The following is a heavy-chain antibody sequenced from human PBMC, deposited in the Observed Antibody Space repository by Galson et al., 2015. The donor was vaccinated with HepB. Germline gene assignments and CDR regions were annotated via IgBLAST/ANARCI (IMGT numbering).Heavy chain of an antibody. CDR1: GFTFSSYS. J-gene: IGHJ6*02. CDR3: ARDWEDWNYGQDYYYYGMDV. D-gene: IGHD1-7*01. Sequence: SLRLSCAASGFTFSSYSMNWVRQAPGKGLEWVSSISSSSSYIYYADSVKGRFTISRDNAKNSLYLQMNSLRAEDTAVYYCARDWEDWNYGQDYYYYGMDVWGQGTTVTVSS. CDR2: ISSSSSYI. V-gene: IGHV3-21*01.